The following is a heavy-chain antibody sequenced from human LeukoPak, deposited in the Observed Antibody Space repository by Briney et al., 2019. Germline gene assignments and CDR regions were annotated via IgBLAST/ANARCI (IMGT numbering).Heavy chain of an antibody. D-gene: IGHD5-12*01. CDR1: GYTFTGYY. V-gene: IGHV1-2*02. CDR3: ARGGDIVATLDY. J-gene: IGHJ4*02. CDR2: INPNGGDT. Sequence: GASVKVSCKASGYTFTGYYMHWVRQAPGQGLQGMGWINPNGGDTNYAQKFQGRVTMTRDTSISTAYMELSRLRSDDTAVYYCARGGDIVATLDYWGQGTLVTVSS.